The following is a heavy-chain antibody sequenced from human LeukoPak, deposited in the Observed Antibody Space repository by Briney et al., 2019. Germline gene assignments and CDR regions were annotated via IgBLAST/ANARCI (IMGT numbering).Heavy chain of an antibody. J-gene: IGHJ4*02. CDR2: ISGSGGST. D-gene: IGHD2-2*01. CDR3: AKVYCSSTSCPPDY. Sequence: PGGSLRLSCAASGFTFSSYSMSWVRQAPGKGLEWVSAISGSGGSTYYADSVKGRFTISRDNSKNTLYLQMNSLRAEDTAVYYCAKVYCSSTSCPPDYWGQGTLVTVSS. V-gene: IGHV3-23*01. CDR1: GFTFSSYS.